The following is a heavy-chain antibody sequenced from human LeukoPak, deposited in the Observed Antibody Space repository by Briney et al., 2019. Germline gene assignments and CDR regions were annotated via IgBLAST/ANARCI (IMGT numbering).Heavy chain of an antibody. Sequence: KPSEPLSLTCAVYGGSFSGYYWNWIRQPPGKGLEWIGEINHSGSTNYNPSLKSRVTISVDTSKNQISLNLSSVTAADTAVYYCARGWIVSSLGVIESWGQGTLVTVSS. J-gene: IGHJ4*02. CDR3: ARGWIVSSLGVIES. CDR2: INHSGST. D-gene: IGHD3-16*01. CDR1: GGSFSGYY. V-gene: IGHV4-34*01.